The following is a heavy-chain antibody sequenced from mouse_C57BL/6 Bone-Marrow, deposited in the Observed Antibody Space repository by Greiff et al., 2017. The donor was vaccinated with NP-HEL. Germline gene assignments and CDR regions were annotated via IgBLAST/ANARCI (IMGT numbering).Heavy chain of an antibody. CDR2: ISDGGSYT. J-gene: IGHJ1*03. CDR1: GFTFSSYA. CDR3: ARVPLYYSNYVGYFDV. D-gene: IGHD2-5*01. V-gene: IGHV5-4*03. Sequence: EVKLVESGGGLVKPGGSLKLSCAASGFTFSSYAMSWVRQTPDKRLEWVATISDGGSYTYYPDNVKGRFTISRDNAKNNLYLQMSHLKSEDTAMYYCARVPLYYSNYVGYFDVWGTGTTVTVSS.